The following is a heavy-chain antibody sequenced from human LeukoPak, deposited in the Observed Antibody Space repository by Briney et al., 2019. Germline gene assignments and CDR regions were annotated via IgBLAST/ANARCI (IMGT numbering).Heavy chain of an antibody. D-gene: IGHD2-2*01. J-gene: IGHJ5*02. V-gene: IGHV1-69*13. CDR2: IIPIFGTA. CDR1: GGTFSSYA. Sequence: SVKVSCKASGGTFSSYAISWVRQAPGQGLEWMGGIIPIFGTANYAQKFQGRVTITADESTSTAYMELSSLRSEDTAVYYCARDLRIGVDSPNRFDPWGQGTLVTVSS. CDR3: ARDLRIGVDSPNRFDP.